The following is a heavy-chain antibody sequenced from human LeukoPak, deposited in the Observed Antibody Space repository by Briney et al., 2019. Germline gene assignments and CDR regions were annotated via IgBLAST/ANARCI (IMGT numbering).Heavy chain of an antibody. J-gene: IGHJ4*02. CDR2: ISAYNGNT. CDR3: AREYYDYYGGFDY. V-gene: IGHV1-18*01. Sequence: ASVKVSCKASGYTFTSYDISWLRQAPGQGLEWMGRISAYNGNTNYAQKLQGRVTMTTDTSTRTAYMELRSLRSDDTAVYFCAREYYDYYGGFDYWGQGILVTVSS. D-gene: IGHD3-10*01. CDR1: GYTFTSYD.